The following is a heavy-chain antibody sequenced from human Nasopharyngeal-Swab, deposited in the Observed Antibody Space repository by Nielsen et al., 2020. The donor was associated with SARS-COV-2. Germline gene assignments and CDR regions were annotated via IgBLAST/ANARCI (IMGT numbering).Heavy chain of an antibody. V-gene: IGHV5-51*01. Sequence: GESLKISCQGSGYSFTSYWIGWVRQMPGKGLEWMGIIYPGDSDTRYSPSFQGQVTISADKSISTAYLQWSSLKASDTAMYYCARHGYSSSWANYYYYYMDVWGKGTTVTVSS. CDR3: ARHGYSSSWANYYYYYMDV. J-gene: IGHJ6*03. D-gene: IGHD6-13*01. CDR1: GYSFTSYW. CDR2: IYPGDSDT.